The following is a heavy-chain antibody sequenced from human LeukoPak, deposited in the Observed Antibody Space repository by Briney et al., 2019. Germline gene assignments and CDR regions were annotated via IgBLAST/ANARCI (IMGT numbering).Heavy chain of an antibody. CDR2: IYYSGST. Sequence: PSETLSLTCTVSGGSISSSSYYWGWIRQPPGKGLEWIGSIYYSGSTYYNPSLKSRVTISVDKSKNQFSLKLSSVTAADTAVYYCARDLGYCSGGSCPWGQGTLVTVSS. CDR3: ARDLGYCSGGSCP. V-gene: IGHV4-39*07. J-gene: IGHJ5*02. D-gene: IGHD2-15*01. CDR1: GGSISSSSYY.